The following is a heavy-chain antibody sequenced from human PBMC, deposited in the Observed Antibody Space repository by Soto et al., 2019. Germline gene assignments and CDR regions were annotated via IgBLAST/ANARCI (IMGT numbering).Heavy chain of an antibody. V-gene: IGHV3-23*01. Sequence: GGSLRLSCAASGFTFSGSAMHWVRQAPGKGLEWVSGISGSGGSTYYADSVKGRFTISRDNSKNTLYLQMSSLRAEDTAVYYCAKAFSWYDYWGQGNLVTVSS. D-gene: IGHD6-13*01. CDR1: GFTFSGSA. CDR3: AKAFSWYDY. J-gene: IGHJ4*02. CDR2: ISGSGGST.